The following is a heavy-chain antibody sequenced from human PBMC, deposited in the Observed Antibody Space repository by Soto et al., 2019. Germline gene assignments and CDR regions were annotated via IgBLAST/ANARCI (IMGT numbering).Heavy chain of an antibody. CDR3: AKDIGEAGYCSGGSCYFPAAFDI. J-gene: IGHJ3*02. Sequence: GGSLRLSCAASGFTFDDYAMHWVRQAPGKGLEWVSGISWNSGSIGYADSVKGRFTISRDNAKNSLYLQMNSLRAEDTALYYCAKDIGEAGYCSGGSCYFPAAFDIWGQGTMVTVSS. V-gene: IGHV3-9*01. CDR2: ISWNSGSI. CDR1: GFTFDDYA. D-gene: IGHD2-15*01.